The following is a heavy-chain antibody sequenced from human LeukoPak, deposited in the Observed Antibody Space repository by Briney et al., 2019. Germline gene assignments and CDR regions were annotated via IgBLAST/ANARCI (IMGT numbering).Heavy chain of an antibody. CDR3: AKARFLEGLFDSDYHMDV. V-gene: IGHV3-43D*04. CDR1: GLTFDDYA. J-gene: IGHJ6*03. D-gene: IGHD3-3*01. CDR2: ISCDGGST. Sequence: GGSLTLSCAASGLTFDDYAMHWVRQAPGEGLEWVSLISCDGGSTYYADSVKTRFTIDRDNSKNSLYLQMNSQRAEGTALYYWAKARFLEGLFDSDYHMDVWGKGTTVTVSS.